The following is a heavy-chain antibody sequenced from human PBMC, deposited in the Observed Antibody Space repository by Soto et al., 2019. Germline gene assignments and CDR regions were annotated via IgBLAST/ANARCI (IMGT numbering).Heavy chain of an antibody. CDR1: GGTFSSYA. V-gene: IGHV1-69*01. D-gene: IGHD6-19*01. J-gene: IGHJ6*02. CDR3: ARDLVAVAGTGYYYGMDV. CDR2: IIPIFGTA. Sequence: QVQLVQSGAEVKKPGSSVKVSCKASGGTFSSYAISWVRQAPGQGLEWMGGIIPIFGTANYAQKFRGRVTITADESTSTAYMELSSLRSEDTAVYYCARDLVAVAGTGYYYGMDVWGQGTTVTVSS.